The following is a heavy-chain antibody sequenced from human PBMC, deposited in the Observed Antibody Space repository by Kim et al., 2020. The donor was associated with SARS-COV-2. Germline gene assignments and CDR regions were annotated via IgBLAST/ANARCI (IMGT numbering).Heavy chain of an antibody. CDR1: GGSISSYY. Sequence: AETLSLTCSVSGGSISSYYWSWIRQPAGKGLEWIGRVYANERTDYNPSLKSRVTMSMDTSKNQVSLKLSAVPAADTAVYYCARRAAGSYYFDYWGEGTLV. CDR2: VYANERT. D-gene: IGHD6-13*01. J-gene: IGHJ4*02. CDR3: ARRAAGSYYFDY. V-gene: IGHV4-4*07.